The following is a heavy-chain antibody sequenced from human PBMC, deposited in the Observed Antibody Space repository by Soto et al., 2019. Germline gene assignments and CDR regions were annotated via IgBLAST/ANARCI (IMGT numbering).Heavy chain of an antibody. Sequence: QVQLVQSGAEVKKPGSSVKVSCKASGGTFSSYTISWVRQAPGQGLEWMGRIIPILGIANYAQKFQDRVTITADKSTSTAYMELSSLRSEDTAVYYCATGYCSGGSCYWADYWGQGTLVTVSS. D-gene: IGHD2-15*01. CDR1: GGTFSSYT. V-gene: IGHV1-69*02. CDR2: IIPILGIA. CDR3: ATGYCSGGSCYWADY. J-gene: IGHJ4*02.